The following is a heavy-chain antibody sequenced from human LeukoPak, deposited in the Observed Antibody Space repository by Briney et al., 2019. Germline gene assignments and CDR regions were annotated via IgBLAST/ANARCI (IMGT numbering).Heavy chain of an antibody. D-gene: IGHD2-2*01. CDR2: IYYSGST. CDR3: ARENPAFNWFDP. J-gene: IGHJ5*02. Sequence: SETLSLTCTVSGGSISSSSYYWGWIRQPPGKGLEWIGSIYYSGSTYYNPPLKSRVTISVDTSKNQFSLKLSSVTAADTAVYCCARENPAFNWFDPWGQGTLVTVSS. CDR1: GGSISSSSYY. V-gene: IGHV4-39*07.